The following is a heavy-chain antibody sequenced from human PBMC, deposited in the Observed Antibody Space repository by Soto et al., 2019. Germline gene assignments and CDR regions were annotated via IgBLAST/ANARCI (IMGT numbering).Heavy chain of an antibody. CDR3: ARRGNYRLDC. CDR1: GFSISSHN. J-gene: IGHJ4*02. V-gene: IGHV3-48*01. D-gene: IGHD1-7*01. CDR2: ISTRGSSI. Sequence: EVQLVESGGGLVQPGGSLRLSCAASGFSISSHNMNWVRQAPGKGLQWVSYISTRGSSIYYADSVKGRFTISRDNAKNSLYLQINSLRAEDTAVYYCARRGNYRLDCWGQGTLVTVSS.